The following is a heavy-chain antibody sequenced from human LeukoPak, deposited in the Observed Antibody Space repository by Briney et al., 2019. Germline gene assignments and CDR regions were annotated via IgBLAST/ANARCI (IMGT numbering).Heavy chain of an antibody. CDR2: IGWDGGST. CDR3: AKDKGIGYYYYMDV. V-gene: IGHV3-43D*03. J-gene: IGHJ6*03. Sequence: GGSLRLSCAASGFTFDDYAMHWVRQAPGKGLEWVSLIGWDGGSTYYADSVKGRFAISRDNSKNSLYLQMNSLRAEDTALYYCAKDKGIGYYYYMDVWGKGTTVTVSS. CDR1: GFTFDDYA. D-gene: IGHD2-15*01.